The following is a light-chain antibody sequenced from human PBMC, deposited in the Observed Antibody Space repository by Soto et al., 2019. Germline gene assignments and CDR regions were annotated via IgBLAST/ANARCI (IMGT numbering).Light chain of an antibody. CDR1: SSDVGAYNY. CDR3: SSSVGNDIRV. V-gene: IGLV2-8*01. J-gene: IGLJ3*02. CDR2: EVT. Sequence: QSVLTQPPSASGSPGQSVTISCTGTSSDVGAYNYVSWYQQYPGKAPKLMIYEVTKWPSGVTDRFSGSKSGNTASLTVSGLQAEDAADYCCSSSVGNDIRVFGGGTKLTVL.